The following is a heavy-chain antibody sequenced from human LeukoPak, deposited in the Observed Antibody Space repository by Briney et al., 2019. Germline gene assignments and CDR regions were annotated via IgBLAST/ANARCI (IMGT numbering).Heavy chain of an antibody. CDR1: GYTLTELS. V-gene: IGHV1-24*01. CDR2: FDPEDGET. CDR3: ATVGVSAAADIDFDY. D-gene: IGHD6-13*01. Sequence: ASVKVSCKVSGYTLTELSMHWVRQAPGKGLEWMGGFDPEDGETIYAQKFQGRVTMTEDTSTDTAYMELSSLRSEDTAVYYCATVGVSAAADIDFDYWGQGTLVTVSS. J-gene: IGHJ4*02.